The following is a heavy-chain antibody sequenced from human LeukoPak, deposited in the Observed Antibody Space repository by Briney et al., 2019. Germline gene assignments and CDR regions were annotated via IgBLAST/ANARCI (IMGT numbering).Heavy chain of an antibody. CDR1: GGSISSYY. V-gene: IGHV4-59*01. CDR3: ARGGYYGSGNDFRFDP. J-gene: IGHJ5*02. CDR2: IYYSGST. Sequence: SETLSLTCTVSGGSISSYYWSWTRQPPGKGLEWIGYIYYSGSTNYKPSLKSRVTISVDTSNNQFSLKLSSVTAADTAVYYCARGGYYGSGNDFRFDPWGQGTLVTVSS. D-gene: IGHD3-10*01.